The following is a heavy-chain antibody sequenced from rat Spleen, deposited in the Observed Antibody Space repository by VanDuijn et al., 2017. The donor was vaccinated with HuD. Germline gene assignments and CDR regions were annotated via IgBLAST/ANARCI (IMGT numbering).Heavy chain of an antibody. CDR1: GFTFNNYW. Sequence: EVQLVESDGGLVQPGRSLKLSCVASGFTFNNYWMTWIRQAPGKGLEWVASISPSGVGTSFRDSVKGRFTVSRDNARSTLYLQMDSLRSEDTATYYCARHELSHFFDDWGQGVMVTVSS. CDR3: ARHELSHFFDD. J-gene: IGHJ2*01. D-gene: IGHD1-3*01. CDR2: ISPSGVGT. V-gene: IGHV5-31*01.